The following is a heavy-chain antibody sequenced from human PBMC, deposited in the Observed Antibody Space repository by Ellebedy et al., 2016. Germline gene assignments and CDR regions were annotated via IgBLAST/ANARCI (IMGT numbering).Heavy chain of an antibody. V-gene: IGHV4-61*01. CDR2: IYYSGST. D-gene: IGHD6-19*01. CDR1: GGSVSSGSYY. Sequence: SETLSLXCTVSGGSVSSGSYYWSWIRQPPGKGLEWIGYIYYSGSTNYNPSLKSRVTISVDTSKNQFSLKLSSVTAADTAVYYCAREVEGRAGTDYWGQGTLVTVSS. CDR3: AREVEGRAGTDY. J-gene: IGHJ4*02.